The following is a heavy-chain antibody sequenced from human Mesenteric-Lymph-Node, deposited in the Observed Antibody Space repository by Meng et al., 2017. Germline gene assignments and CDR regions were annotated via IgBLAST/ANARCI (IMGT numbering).Heavy chain of an antibody. CDR1: GYTFSSYA. V-gene: IGHV3-23*01. D-gene: IGHD2-15*01. Sequence: GGSLRLSCAASGYTFSSYAMSWVRQAPGKGLEWVSAINGGGGSTYYAGSVEGRFTISRDNSKNTLYLQMNSLIAADTAVYYCSKSLSGYCSGGSCYSANWGQGTLVTVSS. J-gene: IGHJ4*02. CDR2: INGGGGST. CDR3: SKSLSGYCSGGSCYSAN.